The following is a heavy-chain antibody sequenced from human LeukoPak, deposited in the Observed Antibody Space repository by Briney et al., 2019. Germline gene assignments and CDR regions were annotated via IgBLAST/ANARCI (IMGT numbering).Heavy chain of an antibody. CDR3: ARGQDSSGYYYVYYYYYGMDV. CDR1: GYTFTSYD. V-gene: IGHV1-8*01. J-gene: IGHJ6*02. CDR2: MNPNSGNT. Sequence: ASVKVSCKASGYTFTSYDINWVRQATGQGLEWMGWMNPNSGNTGYAQKFQGRVTMTRNTSISTAYMELSSLRSEDTAVCYCARGQDSSGYYYVYYYYYGMDVWGQGTTVTVSS. D-gene: IGHD3-22*01.